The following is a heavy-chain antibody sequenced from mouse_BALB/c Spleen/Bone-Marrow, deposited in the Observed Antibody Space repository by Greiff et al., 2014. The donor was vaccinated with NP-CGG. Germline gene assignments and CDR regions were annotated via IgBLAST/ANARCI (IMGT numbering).Heavy chain of an antibody. CDR3: ARSPGEVNY. D-gene: IGHD1-3*01. CDR1: GFNIIYAY. V-gene: IGHV14-3*02. CDR2: IYPASGNT. Sequence: EVQLQQSGAELVKPGASVKLSCTASGFNIIYAYIHWVKRRPEQGLEWIGRIYPASGNTNYDPKFQGKATITADTSSNTAYLHLNSLTSEDTAVYYCARSPGEVNYWGQGTLVTVSA. J-gene: IGHJ3*01.